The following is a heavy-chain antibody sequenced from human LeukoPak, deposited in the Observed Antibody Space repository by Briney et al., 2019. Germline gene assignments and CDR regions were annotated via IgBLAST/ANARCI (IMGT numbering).Heavy chain of an antibody. V-gene: IGHV4-34*01. CDR1: GGSFSGYY. CDR3: ARHHFYYGSGSRNNWFDP. J-gene: IGHJ5*02. Sequence: SETLSLTCAVYGGSFSGYYWSWIRQPPGKGLEWIGEINHSGSTNYNPSLKSRVTISVDTSKNQFSLKLSSVTAADTAVYYCARHHFYYGSGSRNNWFDPWGQGTLVTVSS. D-gene: IGHD3-10*01. CDR2: INHSGST.